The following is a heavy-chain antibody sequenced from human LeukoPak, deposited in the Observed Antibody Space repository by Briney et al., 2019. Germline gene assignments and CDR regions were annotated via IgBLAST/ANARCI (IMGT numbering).Heavy chain of an antibody. CDR1: GFTFSSYA. CDR2: ISYDGSNK. CDR3: ARNLGYCSGGSCYPGFFDY. J-gene: IGHJ4*02. V-gene: IGHV3-30-3*01. D-gene: IGHD2-15*01. Sequence: GGSLRLSCAASGFTFSSYAMHWVRQAPGKGLEWVAVISYDGSNKYYADSVKGRFTISRDNSKNTLYLQVNSLRAEDTAVYYCARNLGYCSGGSCYPGFFDYWGQGTLVTVSS.